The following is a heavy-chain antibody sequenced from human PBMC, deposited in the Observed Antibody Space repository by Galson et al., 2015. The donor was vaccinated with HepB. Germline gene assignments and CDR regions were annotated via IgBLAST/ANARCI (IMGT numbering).Heavy chain of an antibody. V-gene: IGHV3-23*01. CDR3: AKEAGSSWFVFDY. D-gene: IGHD6-13*01. Sequence: SLRLSCAASGFTFSSYAMSWVRQAPGKGLEWVSAISGSGGSTYYADSVKGRFTISRDNSKNTLYLQMNSLSAADTAVYYCAKEAGSSWFVFDYWGQGTLVTVSS. J-gene: IGHJ4*02. CDR1: GFTFSSYA. CDR2: ISGSGGST.